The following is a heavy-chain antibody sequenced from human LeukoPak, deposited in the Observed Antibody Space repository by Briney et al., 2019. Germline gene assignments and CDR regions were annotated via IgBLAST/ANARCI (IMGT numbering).Heavy chain of an antibody. Sequence: SETLSLTCTVSGYSISSGYYWGWIRQPPGKGLEWIGSIYHSGSTYYNPSLKSRVTISVDKSKNQFSLKLSSVTAADTAVYYCAREVGSGHPSFSWGQGTLVTVSS. V-gene: IGHV4-38-2*02. D-gene: IGHD6-19*01. J-gene: IGHJ4*02. CDR1: GYSISSGYY. CDR2: IYHSGST. CDR3: AREVGSGHPSFS.